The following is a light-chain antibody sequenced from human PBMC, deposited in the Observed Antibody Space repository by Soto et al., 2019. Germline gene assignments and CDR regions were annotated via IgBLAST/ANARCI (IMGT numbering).Light chain of an antibody. CDR3: TQYNSLRK. CDR1: QVITND. Sequence: IQMTQSPSSLSASVVDRVTITCRASQVITNDLGWHKQKPGKAPRRLMYAASSLQSGVPSRFRGSGSGTEFTLTISSLQPDDFATDYCTQYNSLRKFGQGTKG. CDR2: AAS. V-gene: IGKV1-17*01. J-gene: IGKJ1*01.